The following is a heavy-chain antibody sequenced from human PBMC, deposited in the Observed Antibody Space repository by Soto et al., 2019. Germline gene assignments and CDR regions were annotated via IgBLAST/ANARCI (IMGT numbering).Heavy chain of an antibody. D-gene: IGHD4-17*01. J-gene: IGHJ4*02. Sequence: ASETLSLTCSVSGGSVSNKTYYWSWIRQPPGKRLEWIGYVYYSGTTNYNPSLKSRVTISVDLSKNQFSLRLSSVTTADTALYYCARTTAVPNTLRSRYFFDYWGQGTLVTGSS. CDR3: ARTTAVPNTLRSRYFFDY. V-gene: IGHV4-61*01. CDR2: VYYSGTT. CDR1: GGSVSNKTYY.